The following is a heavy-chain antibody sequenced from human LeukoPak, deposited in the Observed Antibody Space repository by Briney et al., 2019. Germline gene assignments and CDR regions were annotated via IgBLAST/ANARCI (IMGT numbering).Heavy chain of an antibody. CDR3: ASKVASKSDY. Sequence: SVKVSCKASGYTFTGYYMHWVRQAPGQGLEWMGRIIPILGIANYAQKFQGRVTITADKSTSTAYMELSSLRSEDTAVYYCASKVASKSDYWGQGTLVTVSS. CDR2: IIPILGIA. J-gene: IGHJ4*02. CDR1: GYTFTGYY. D-gene: IGHD2-15*01. V-gene: IGHV1-69*02.